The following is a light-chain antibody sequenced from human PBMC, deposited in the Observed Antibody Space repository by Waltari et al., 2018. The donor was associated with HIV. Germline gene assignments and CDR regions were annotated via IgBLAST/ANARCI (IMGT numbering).Light chain of an antibody. CDR1: SSNLGNNY. CDR2: DNN. Sequence: QSVLTQPPSVSAAPGQKVTIPCSGSSSNLGNNYLSWYQQLPGTAPKLLIYDNNKRPSGIPDRFSGSKSGTSATLGITGLQTGDEADYYCGTWDSSLSAGGVFGGGTKLTVL. J-gene: IGLJ2*01. CDR3: GTWDSSLSAGGV. V-gene: IGLV1-51*01.